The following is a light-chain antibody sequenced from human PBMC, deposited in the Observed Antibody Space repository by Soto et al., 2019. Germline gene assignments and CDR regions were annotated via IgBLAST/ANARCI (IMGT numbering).Light chain of an antibody. J-gene: IGLJ3*02. Sequence: SYELTQPPSVSVAPGKTATISCGGNNIGHKGVHWYQQKPGQAPILVIYFDKDRPSGIPERFSGSNSGNTATLTIARVEAGDEADYYCQVWDNNTDHRVFGGGTKLTVL. V-gene: IGLV3-21*04. CDR3: QVWDNNTDHRV. CDR1: NIGHKG. CDR2: FDK.